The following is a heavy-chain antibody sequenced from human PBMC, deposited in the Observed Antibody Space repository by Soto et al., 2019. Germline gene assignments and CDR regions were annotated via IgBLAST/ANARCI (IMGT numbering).Heavy chain of an antibody. Sequence: PGGSVRLSCTASGFTFGDYAMSWFRQAPGKGLEWVGFIRSKAYGGTTEYAASVKGRFTISRDDSKSIAYLQMNSLKTEDTAVYYCTREYYYDSSGYPLNAFDIWGQGTMVTV. V-gene: IGHV3-49*03. D-gene: IGHD3-22*01. CDR1: GFTFGDYA. CDR2: IRSKAYGGTT. CDR3: TREYYYDSSGYPLNAFDI. J-gene: IGHJ3*02.